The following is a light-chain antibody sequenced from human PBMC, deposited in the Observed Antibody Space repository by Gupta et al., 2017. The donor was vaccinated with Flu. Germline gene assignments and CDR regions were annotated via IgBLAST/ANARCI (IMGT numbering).Light chain of an antibody. CDR1: SSD. CDR2: GNH. Sequence: APGQRVTISCTGSSSDGHWYQQLPGAAPKLLIYGNHNRPSGVPDRFSGSKSGTSASLAITGLQAEDEGDYYCQSSDRSSLSDYVFGGGTKLTVL. V-gene: IGLV1-40*01. CDR3: QSSDRSSLSDYV. J-gene: IGLJ3*02.